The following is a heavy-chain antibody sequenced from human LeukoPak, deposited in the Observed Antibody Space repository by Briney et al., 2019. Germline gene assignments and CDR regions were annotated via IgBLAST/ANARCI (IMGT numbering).Heavy chain of an antibody. CDR3: ARARSGYYITHDAFDI. Sequence: GGSLRLSCAASGFTFSSYSMNWVRQAPGKGLEWVSSISSSSSYIYYADSVKGRFTISRDNAKNSLYLQMNSLRAEDTAVYYCARARSGYYITHDAFDIWGQGALVTVSS. V-gene: IGHV3-21*01. CDR1: GFTFSSYS. CDR2: ISSSSSYI. J-gene: IGHJ3*02. D-gene: IGHD3-3*01.